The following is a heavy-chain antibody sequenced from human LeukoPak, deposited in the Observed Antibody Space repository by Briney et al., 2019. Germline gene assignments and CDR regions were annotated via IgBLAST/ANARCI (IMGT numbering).Heavy chain of an antibody. CDR1: GFTLSNYD. CDR3: AREMSGSNDAFDI. V-gene: IGHV3-13*01. Sequence: PGGSLRLSCAASGFTLSNYDMHWVRQGTGKGLEWVSMIYRAGDTYYPDSVKGRFTVSRDYAKNSFYLQMNSLRAGDTAVYYCAREMSGSNDAFDIWGQGTMVTVSS. D-gene: IGHD3-10*01. CDR2: IYRAGDT. J-gene: IGHJ3*02.